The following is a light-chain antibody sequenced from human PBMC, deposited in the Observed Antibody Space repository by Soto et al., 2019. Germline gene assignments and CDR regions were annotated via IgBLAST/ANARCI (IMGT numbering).Light chain of an antibody. Sequence: QSALTQPASVSGSPGQSITISCTGTSSDVGSYNLVSWYQQHPGKAPKLMIYEVSKRPSGVSNRFSGSKSGNTASLTISGLQAEDEADYYCCSYAGSGGVFGTGTKSPS. CDR2: EVS. CDR3: CSYAGSGGV. CDR1: SSDVGSYNL. J-gene: IGLJ1*01. V-gene: IGLV2-23*02.